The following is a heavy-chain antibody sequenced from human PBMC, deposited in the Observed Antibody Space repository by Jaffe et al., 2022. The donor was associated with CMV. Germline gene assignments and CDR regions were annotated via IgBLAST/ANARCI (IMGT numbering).Heavy chain of an antibody. CDR2: ISYDGSNK. CDR3: AKDLVSYGDYSGGFDY. D-gene: IGHD4-17*01. J-gene: IGHJ4*02. Sequence: QVQLVESGGGVVQPGRSLRLSCAASGFTFSSYGMHWVRQAPGKGLEWVAVISYDGSNKYYADSVKGRFTISRDNSKNTLYLQMNSLRAEDTAVYYCAKDLVSYGDYSGGFDYWGQGTLVTVSS. CDR1: GFTFSSYG. V-gene: IGHV3-30*18.